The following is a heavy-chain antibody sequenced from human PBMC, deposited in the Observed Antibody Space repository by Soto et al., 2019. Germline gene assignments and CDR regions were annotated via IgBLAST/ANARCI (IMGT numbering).Heavy chain of an antibody. D-gene: IGHD2-15*01. CDR1: GSSIISGGYS. CDR2: IYSGTT. J-gene: IGHJ4*02. V-gene: IGHV4-30-2*01. CDR3: AREDSGAFFDF. Sequence: SETLSLTCAVSGSSIISGGYSWSWIRQPPGKGLEWIGYIYSGTTHYNPSLESRVTIAMDRSKNQVSLSLKSVTAADTAVYYCAREDSGAFFDFWGQGTLVTVSS.